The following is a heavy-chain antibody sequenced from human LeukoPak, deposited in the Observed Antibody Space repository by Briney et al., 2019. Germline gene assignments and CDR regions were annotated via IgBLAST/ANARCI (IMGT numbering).Heavy chain of an antibody. J-gene: IGHJ4*02. D-gene: IGHD6-6*01. Sequence: ASVKVSCKASGYTFTSYYMHWVRQAPGQGLEWMGIINPSGGSTSYAQKFRGRVTMTRDMSTSTVYMELSSLRSEDTAVYYCATRGTSSSSFDYWGQGTLVTVSS. CDR3: ATRGTSSSSFDY. V-gene: IGHV1-46*01. CDR2: INPSGGST. CDR1: GYTFTSYY.